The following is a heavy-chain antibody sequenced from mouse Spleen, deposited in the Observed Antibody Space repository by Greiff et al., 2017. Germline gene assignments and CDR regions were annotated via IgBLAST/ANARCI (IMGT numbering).Heavy chain of an antibody. CDR3: ARGGRLQGFAY. J-gene: IGHJ3*01. V-gene: IGHV5-17*02. CDR1: GFTFSSFG. D-gene: IGHD1-2*01. CDR2: ISSGSSTI. Sequence: EVQVVESGGGLVQPGGSRKLSCAASGFTFSSFGMHWVRQAPEKGLEWVAYISSGSSTIYYADTVKGRFTITRDNPKNTLFLQMTSLRSEDTAMYYCARGGRLQGFAYWGQGTLVTVSA.